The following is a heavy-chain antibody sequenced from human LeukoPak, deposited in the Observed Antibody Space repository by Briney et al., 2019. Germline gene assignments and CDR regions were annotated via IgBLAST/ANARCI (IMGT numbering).Heavy chain of an antibody. CDR2: INPNSGGT. V-gene: IGHV1-2*06. CDR3: ARDYRKGIAAAGTMEI. Sequence: GASVKVSCKASGYAFTGYYMHWVRQAPGQGLEWMGRINPNSGGTNYAQKFQGRVTMTRDTSISTAYMELSRLRSDDTAVYYCARDYRKGIAAAGTMEIWGQGTLVTVSS. CDR1: GYAFTGYY. J-gene: IGHJ4*02. D-gene: IGHD6-13*01.